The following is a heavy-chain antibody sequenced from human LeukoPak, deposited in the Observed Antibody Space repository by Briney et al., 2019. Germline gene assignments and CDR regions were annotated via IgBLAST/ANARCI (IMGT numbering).Heavy chain of an antibody. CDR3: ARPDEQQLVRDAFDI. V-gene: IGHV3-21*01. CDR2: ISSSSSYI. D-gene: IGHD6-13*01. Sequence: GGSLRLSCAASGFTFSSYSMNWVRQAPGKGLEWVSSISSSSSYIYYADSVKGRFTISRDNAKNSLYLQMNSLRAEDTAVYYCARPDEQQLVRDAFDIWGQGTLVTVSS. J-gene: IGHJ4*02. CDR1: GFTFSSYS.